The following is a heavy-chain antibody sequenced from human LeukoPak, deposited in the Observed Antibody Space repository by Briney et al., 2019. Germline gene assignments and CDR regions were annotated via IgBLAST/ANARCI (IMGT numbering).Heavy chain of an antibody. CDR2: IYYSGST. J-gene: IGHJ4*02. D-gene: IGHD3-10*01. V-gene: IGHV4-39*07. CDR1: GGSISSSSYY. Sequence: PSETLSLTCTVSGGSISSSSYYWGWIRQPPGKGLEWIGSIYYSGSTYYNPSLKSRVTISVDTSKNQFSLKLSSVTAADTAVYYCARDSVGSFGELSPEYYFDYWGQGTLVTVSS. CDR3: ARDSVGSFGELSPEYYFDY.